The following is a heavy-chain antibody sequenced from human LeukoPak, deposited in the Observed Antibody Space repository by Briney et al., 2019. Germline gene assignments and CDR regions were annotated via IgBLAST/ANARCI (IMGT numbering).Heavy chain of an antibody. V-gene: IGHV4-38-2*02. CDR2: IYHSGST. Sequence: PSETLSLTCTVSGYSISSGYYWGWIRQPPGKGLGWIGSIYHSGSTNYNPSLKSRVTISVDTSKNQFSLKLSSVTAADTAVYYCARGVHGDYRWYFDLWGRGTLVTVSS. D-gene: IGHD4-17*01. CDR3: ARGVHGDYRWYFDL. CDR1: GYSISSGYY. J-gene: IGHJ2*01.